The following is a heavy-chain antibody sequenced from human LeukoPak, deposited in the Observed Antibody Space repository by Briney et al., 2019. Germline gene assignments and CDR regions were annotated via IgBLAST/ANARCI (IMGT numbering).Heavy chain of an antibody. CDR2: IYYSGST. Sequence: SETLSLTCTVSGGSISSYYWSWIRQPPGKGLEWIGYIYYSGSTNYNPSLKSRVTISVDTSKNQFSPKLSSVTAADTAVYYCARGGWELPFDYWGQGTLVTVSS. D-gene: IGHD1-26*01. CDR1: GGSISSYY. J-gene: IGHJ4*02. CDR3: ARGGWELPFDY. V-gene: IGHV4-59*08.